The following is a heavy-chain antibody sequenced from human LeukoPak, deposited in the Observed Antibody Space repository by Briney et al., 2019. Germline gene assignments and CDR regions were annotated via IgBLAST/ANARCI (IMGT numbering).Heavy chain of an antibody. V-gene: IGHV4-4*07. CDR1: GGSISSYY. Sequence: SETLSLTCTVSGGSISSYYWTWIRQPAGKGLEWIGRVYATGSTNYNPSLKSRVTMSVDTSNNQFSLKLSSVTAADTAVYYCARSFKAGAFDIWGQGTMVTVSS. CDR3: ARSFKAGAFDI. D-gene: IGHD3-10*01. CDR2: VYATGST. J-gene: IGHJ3*02.